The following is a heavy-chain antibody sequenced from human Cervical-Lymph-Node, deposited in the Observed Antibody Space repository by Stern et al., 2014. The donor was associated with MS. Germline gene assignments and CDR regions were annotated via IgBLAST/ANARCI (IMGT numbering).Heavy chain of an antibody. CDR3: TASGGGPHVYCFEW. D-gene: IGHD2-21*02. J-gene: IGHJ4*02. CDR1: GGTFSNYG. V-gene: IGHV1-69*01. CDR2: ITTYFGTT. Sequence: QLAQSGDEAKKPGSSVKVFCKTLGGTFSNYGFFWVRQAPGHGLEWMRGITTYFGTTNYAHKFQGGVMITAHDTTRTDNMEMRNLRSDDSTIYYCTASGGGPHVYCFEWWGQGTLVTVSS.